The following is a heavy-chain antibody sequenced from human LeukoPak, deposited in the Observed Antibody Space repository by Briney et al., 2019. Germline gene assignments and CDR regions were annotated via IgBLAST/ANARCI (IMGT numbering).Heavy chain of an antibody. D-gene: IGHD3-22*01. Sequence: ASVKVSCKASGYTFTNYAMHWVRQAPGQRLEWMGWINAGNGNTKYSQKFQGRVTITRDTSASTAYMELSSLRSEDTAVYYCVRPAAPYYYDSSGYYFDYWGQGTLVTVSS. CDR2: INAGNGNT. J-gene: IGHJ4*02. CDR1: GYTFTNYA. V-gene: IGHV1-3*01. CDR3: VRPAAPYYYDSSGYYFDY.